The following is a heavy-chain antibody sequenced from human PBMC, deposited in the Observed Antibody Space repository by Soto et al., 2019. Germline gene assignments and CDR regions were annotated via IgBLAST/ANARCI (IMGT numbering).Heavy chain of an antibody. Sequence: GGSLRLSCAASGFTFSNYAMNWVRQAPGKGLECVSGISGSGGSAYYADSVQGRFTISRDNSKNTLYMQMNSLRAEDTAIYYCVREGSGWNSRGSFDYWGRGTMVTVSS. D-gene: IGHD6-19*01. CDR1: GFTFSNYA. CDR2: ISGSGGSA. V-gene: IGHV3-23*01. CDR3: VREGSGWNSRGSFDY. J-gene: IGHJ4*01.